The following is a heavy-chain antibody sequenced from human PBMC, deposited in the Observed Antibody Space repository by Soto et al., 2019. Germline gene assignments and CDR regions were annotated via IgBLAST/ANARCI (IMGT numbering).Heavy chain of an antibody. CDR1: GGSISSYY. V-gene: IGHV4-59*01. J-gene: IGHJ6*02. CDR2: IYDTGISGYTPST. CDR3: ARGEDAFFYCGLDV. Sequence: TSETLSLTCTVSGGSISSYYWSWIRRPPGKGLEWIAYIYDTGISGYTPSTSYNPSLKSRVTMSVDTSKSQFSLKLTSVTAADTAVYYCARGEDAFFYCGLDVWGQGITVTVSS.